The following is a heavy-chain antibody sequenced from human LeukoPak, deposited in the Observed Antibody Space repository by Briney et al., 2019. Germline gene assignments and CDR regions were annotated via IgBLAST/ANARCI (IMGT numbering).Heavy chain of an antibody. J-gene: IGHJ4*02. CDR2: ISYDGSNK. CDR1: GFTFSSYA. CDR3: ARDSSSWYGNFFDY. V-gene: IGHV3-30-3*01. D-gene: IGHD6-13*01. Sequence: GGSLRLSCAASGFTFSSYAMHWVRQAPGKGLEWVAVISYDGSNKYYADSVKGRFTISRDNSKNTLYLQMSSLRAEDTAVYYCARDSSSWYGNFFDYWGQGTLVTVSS.